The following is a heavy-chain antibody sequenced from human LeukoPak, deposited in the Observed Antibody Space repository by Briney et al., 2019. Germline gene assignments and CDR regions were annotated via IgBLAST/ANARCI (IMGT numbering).Heavy chain of an antibody. CDR2: IYYSGST. CDR3: ARVLSTSEVTFGGVIARPYYFDY. V-gene: IGHV4-30-4*01. D-gene: IGHD3-16*02. J-gene: IGHJ4*02. Sequence: SQTLSLTCTVSGXSISSGDYYWSWIRQPPGKGLEWIGYIYYSGSTYYNPSLKSRITISVDTSKDQFSLKLSSVTAADTALYYCARVLSTSEVTFGGVIARPYYFDYWGQGTLVTVSS. CDR1: GXSISSGDYY.